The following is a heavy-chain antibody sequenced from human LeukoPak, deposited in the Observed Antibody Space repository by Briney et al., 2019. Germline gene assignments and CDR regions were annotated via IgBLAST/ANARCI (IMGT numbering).Heavy chain of an antibody. D-gene: IGHD3-22*01. J-gene: IGHJ4*02. CDR2: AYYTGST. V-gene: IGHV4-39*01. CDR1: GGSVNSITYY. Sequence: PSGTLSLTCTVSGGSVNSITYYWGWTRQPPGKGLEWIGSAYYTGSTYYNPSLKSRVTISVDTSKNQFSLKLSSVTAAGTAVYYCARLRSGSIDDWGQGALVTVSS. CDR3: ARLRSGSIDD.